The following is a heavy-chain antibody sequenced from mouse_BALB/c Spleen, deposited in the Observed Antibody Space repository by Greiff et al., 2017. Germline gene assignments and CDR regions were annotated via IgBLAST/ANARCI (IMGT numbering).Heavy chain of an antibody. CDR2: INPYNDGT. CDR1: GYTFTSYV. V-gene: IGHV1-14*01. Sequence: EVKLQQSGPELVKPGASVKMSCKASGYTFTSYVMHWVKQKPGQGLEWIGYINPYNDGTKYNEKFKGKATLTSDKSSSTAYMELSSLTSEDSAVYYCASYYGSPLYYAMDYWGQGTSVTVSS. CDR3: ASYYGSPLYYAMDY. D-gene: IGHD1-1*01. J-gene: IGHJ4*01.